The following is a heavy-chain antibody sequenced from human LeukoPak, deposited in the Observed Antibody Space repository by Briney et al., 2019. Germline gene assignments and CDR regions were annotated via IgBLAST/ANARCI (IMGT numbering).Heavy chain of an antibody. CDR1: GFTFSSYW. CDR3: TRGAHSSGWYGIDY. CDR2: INSDGSST. D-gene: IGHD6-19*01. Sequence: PGGSLRLSCAASGFTFSSYWMHWVRQAPGKGLVWVSHINSDGSSTSYADSVKGRFTISRDNTKNTLYLQMDRLRAEDTAVYYCTRGAHSSGWYGIDYWGQGTLVTVSS. V-gene: IGHV3-74*01. J-gene: IGHJ4*02.